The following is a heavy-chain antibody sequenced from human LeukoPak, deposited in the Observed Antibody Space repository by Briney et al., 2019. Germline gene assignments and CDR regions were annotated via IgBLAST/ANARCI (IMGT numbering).Heavy chain of an antibody. CDR3: ASQGGSYAYVFDI. CDR1: GGSISSYY. V-gene: IGHV4-59*01. Sequence: TSETLSLTCIISGGSISSYYWSWIRQPPGKGLEWIGYISYSGSTNYNPSLKSRVTISVDTSNNQFSLKLTSVTAADTAVYYCASQGGSYAYVFDIWGQGTMVTVSS. CDR2: ISYSGST. J-gene: IGHJ3*02. D-gene: IGHD1-26*01.